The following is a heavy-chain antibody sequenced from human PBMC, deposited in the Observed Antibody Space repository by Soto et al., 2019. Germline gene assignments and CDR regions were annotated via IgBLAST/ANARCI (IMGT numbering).Heavy chain of an antibody. CDR2: IGGSGGGI. D-gene: IGHD3-9*01. CDR3: ARDPRYFDWLLPLDWFDP. J-gene: IGHJ5*02. V-gene: IGHV3-23*01. CDR1: GSTFSNIA. Sequence: GGSLRLSCAASGSTFSNIAMIWVRQAPGKGLEWVSSIGGSGGGITYADSVKGRFTISRDNSKNTLYLQMNSLRAEDTAVYYCARDPRYFDWLLPLDWFDPWGQGTLVTVSS.